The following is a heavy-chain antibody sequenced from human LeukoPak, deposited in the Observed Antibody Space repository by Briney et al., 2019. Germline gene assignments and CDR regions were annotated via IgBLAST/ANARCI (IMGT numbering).Heavy chain of an antibody. CDR3: ARTFDSSGYFFDY. D-gene: IGHD3-22*01. J-gene: IGHJ4*02. CDR1: GGSISSYY. Sequence: SETLSLTCTVSGGSISSYYWSWIRQPPGKGLEWIGYIYYSGSTNYNPSLKSRVTISVDTSKNQFSLKLSSVTAADTAVYYWARTFDSSGYFFDYLGQGTLVTVSS. V-gene: IGHV4-59*01. CDR2: IYYSGST.